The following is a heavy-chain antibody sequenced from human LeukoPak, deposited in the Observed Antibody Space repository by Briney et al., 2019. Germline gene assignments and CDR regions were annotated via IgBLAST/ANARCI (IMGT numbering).Heavy chain of an antibody. CDR2: IYYSGST. CDR1: GGSISSYY. J-gene: IGHJ3*02. V-gene: IGHV4-59*01. Sequence: SETLSLTCTVSGGSISSYYWSWIRQPPGRGLEWIGYIYYSGSTNYNPSLKSRVTISVDTSMNQFSLKLNSVIAADTAVYYCANGSRVFAIWGQGTMVPVSS. CDR3: ANGSRVFAI. D-gene: IGHD6-25*01.